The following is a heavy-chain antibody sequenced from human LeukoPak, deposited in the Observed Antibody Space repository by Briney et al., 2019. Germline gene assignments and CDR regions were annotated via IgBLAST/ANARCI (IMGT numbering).Heavy chain of an antibody. D-gene: IGHD1-14*01. CDR1: GDSISSNGVA. CDR3: TRGRNSSFDY. CDR2: TYYGSKLSN. Sequence: SQTLSLTCVISGDSISSNGVAWDWGRQSPSRGLEWLGRTYYGSKLSNDYALSVKSRITITPDTSKNQFSLQLNSVTPEDTAVYYCTRGRNSSFDYWGQGTLVTVSS. V-gene: IGHV6-1*01. J-gene: IGHJ4*02.